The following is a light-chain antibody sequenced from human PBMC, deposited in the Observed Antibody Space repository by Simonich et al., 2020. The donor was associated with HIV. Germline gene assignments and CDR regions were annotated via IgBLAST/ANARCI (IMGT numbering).Light chain of an antibody. V-gene: IGKV1D-16*01. CDR1: QGISSW. CDR2: AAS. Sequence: IQLTQSPSSLSASVGNRVTITCRASQGISSWLAWYQQKPGKAPKLLIYAASSLQSGVPSRFSGSGSGTDFTLTISSVQSEDFAVYYCQQYNNWPQTFGQGTKVEIK. J-gene: IGKJ1*01. CDR3: QQYNNWPQT.